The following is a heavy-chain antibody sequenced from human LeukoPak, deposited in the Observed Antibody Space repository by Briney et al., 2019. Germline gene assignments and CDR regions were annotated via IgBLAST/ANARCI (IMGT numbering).Heavy chain of an antibody. V-gene: IGHV3-23*01. J-gene: IGHJ4*02. CDR3: AKGLRYSDY. Sequence: GGSLRLSCAASGFGFSSYAMTWVRQAPGKGLEWVSTISGSDSTTYYADSVKGRLTISRDNSKNTLYLQMNSLRAEDTALYYCAKGLRYSDYWGQGTLVTISS. CDR1: GFGFSSYA. D-gene: IGHD4-17*01. CDR2: ISGSDSTT.